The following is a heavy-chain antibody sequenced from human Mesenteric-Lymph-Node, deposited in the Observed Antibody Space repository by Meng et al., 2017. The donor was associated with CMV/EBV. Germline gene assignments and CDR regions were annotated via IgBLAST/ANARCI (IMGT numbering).Heavy chain of an antibody. Sequence: GGSLRLSCAASGFTFSSYSMNWVRQAPGKGLEWVSSISSSSSYIYYADSVKGRFTNSRDNSKNTLYLQMNSLRAEDTAVYYCARASTGPGGDFDYWGQGTLVTVSS. CDR1: GFTFSSYS. J-gene: IGHJ4*02. CDR2: ISSSSSYI. CDR3: ARASTGPGGDFDY. V-gene: IGHV3-21*01. D-gene: IGHD4-17*01.